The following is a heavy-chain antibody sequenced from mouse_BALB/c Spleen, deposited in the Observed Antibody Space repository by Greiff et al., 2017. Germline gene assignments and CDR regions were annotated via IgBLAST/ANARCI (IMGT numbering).Heavy chain of an antibody. CDR3: ARSGAFTTVVADYYAMDY. D-gene: IGHD1-1*01. CDR1: GYSITSGYS. V-gene: IGHV3-1*02. CDR2: IHYSGST. J-gene: IGHJ4*01. Sequence: EVQLQESGPDLVKPSQSLSLTCTVTGYSITSGYSWHWIRQFPGNKLEWMGYIHYSGSTNYNPSLKSRISITRDTSKNQFFLQLNSVTTEDTATYYCARSGAFTTVVADYYAMDYWGQGTSVTVSS.